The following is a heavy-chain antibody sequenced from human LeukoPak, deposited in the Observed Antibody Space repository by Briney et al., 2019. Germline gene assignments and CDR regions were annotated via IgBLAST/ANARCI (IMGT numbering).Heavy chain of an antibody. D-gene: IGHD4-17*01. J-gene: IGHJ4*02. CDR3: AREQYADLIFDS. V-gene: IGHV4-59*01. CDR1: GGSISSYY. CDR2: IHYSGST. Sequence: SETLSLTCTVAGGSISSYYWSWIRQPAGKGLEWIGYIHYSGSTNYNPSLKSRVTISVDTSKNQFSLKLSSVTAADTAVYYCAREQYADLIFDSWGQGTLVTVSS.